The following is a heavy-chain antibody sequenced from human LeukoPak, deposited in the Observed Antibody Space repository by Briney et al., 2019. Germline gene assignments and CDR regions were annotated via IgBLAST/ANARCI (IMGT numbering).Heavy chain of an antibody. CDR2: LYHRGTT. V-gene: IGHV4-38-2*02. CDR1: GYSIAHGFF. Sequence: PSETLSLTCTVSGYSIAHGFFWAWIRQPPGGGLEWIGSLYHRGTTYYNTSLKSRISTTVDTSKNQFSLKLRLVTAADTAVYYCARVEVPRDINDWYFDLWGRGTLVTVSS. CDR3: ARVEVPRDINDWYFDL. D-gene: IGHD2-21*02. J-gene: IGHJ2*01.